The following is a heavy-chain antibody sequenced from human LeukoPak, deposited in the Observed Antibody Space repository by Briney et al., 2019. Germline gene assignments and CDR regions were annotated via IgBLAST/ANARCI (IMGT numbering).Heavy chain of an antibody. CDR3: AFSFGWAFDC. V-gene: IGHV3-7*05. D-gene: IGHD6-19*01. CDR1: GFIFSTYW. CDR2: IKEDGSAQ. J-gene: IGHJ4*02. Sequence: GTSLRLSCAASGFIFSTYWMTWVRQAPGKGLEWVANIKEDGSAQQYVDSVKGRFTISRDNAKNSLYLQMSSLRGEDTAVYYCAFSFGWAFDCRGQGTLVTVSS.